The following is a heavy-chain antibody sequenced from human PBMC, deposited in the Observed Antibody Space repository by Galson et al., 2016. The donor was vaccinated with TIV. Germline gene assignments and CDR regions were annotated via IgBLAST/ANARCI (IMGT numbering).Heavy chain of an antibody. J-gene: IGHJ2*01. CDR3: AGNPTKFGVVMDWYFDL. D-gene: IGHD3-3*01. V-gene: IGHV3-11*06. Sequence: SLRLSCAASGFTFSDYFMTWIRQAPGKGLQWVSSITGTGSYTKYADSVKGRFRISRDNAKNSLLLEMNSLRAEDTAVYYCAGNPTKFGVVMDWYFDLWGRGTLVTVSS. CDR2: ITGTGSYT. CDR1: GFTFSDYF.